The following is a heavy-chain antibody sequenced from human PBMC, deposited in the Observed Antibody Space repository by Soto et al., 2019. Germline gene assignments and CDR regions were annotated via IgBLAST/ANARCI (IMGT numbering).Heavy chain of an antibody. Sequence: PGGSLRLSCAASGLSFSNYAMSWVRQAPGKGLEWVSAINPGTADTFYADSVKGRFTISRDNFQNTLYLQMNSLRAEDTAIYYCAKTHFDILDYWGQGTLVTVSS. CDR2: INPGTADT. CDR3: AKTHFDILDY. V-gene: IGHV3-23*01. J-gene: IGHJ4*02. CDR1: GLSFSNYA. D-gene: IGHD3-9*01.